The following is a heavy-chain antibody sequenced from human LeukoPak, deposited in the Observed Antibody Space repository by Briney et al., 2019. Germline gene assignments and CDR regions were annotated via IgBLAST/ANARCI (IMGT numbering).Heavy chain of an antibody. CDR2: ISSSSSYI. CDR1: GFTVSSLA. CDR3: ARDRQDYDILTGLFRRGGFDY. J-gene: IGHJ4*02. Sequence: PGGSLRLSCAASGFTVSSLAMHWVRQAPGKGLEWVSSISSSSSYIYYADSVKGRFTISRDNAKNSLYLQMNSLRAEDTAVYYCARDRQDYDILTGLFRRGGFDYWGQGTLVTVSS. V-gene: IGHV3-21*01. D-gene: IGHD3-9*01.